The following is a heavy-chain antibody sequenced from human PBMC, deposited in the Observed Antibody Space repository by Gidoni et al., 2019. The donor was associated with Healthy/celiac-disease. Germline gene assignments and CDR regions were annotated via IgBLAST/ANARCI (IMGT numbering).Heavy chain of an antibody. Sequence: EVQLVQSGAEVKQPGASLRISCTCSGYLFTSYWISWVIQMPGKGLEWMGWIDPTDSVTNFRTSFQGHVTISADKSISTAYLRLSSLKASDTAMYYFASPRSPTDIRMDVWGQGTTVTVSS. V-gene: IGHV5-10-1*03. CDR2: IDPTDSVT. D-gene: IGHD2-15*01. CDR3: ASPRSPTDIRMDV. J-gene: IGHJ6*02. CDR1: GYLFTSYW.